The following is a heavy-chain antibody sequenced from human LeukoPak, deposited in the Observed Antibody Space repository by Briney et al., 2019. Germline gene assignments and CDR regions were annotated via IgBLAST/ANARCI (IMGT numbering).Heavy chain of an antibody. CDR3: ATAPTPMLDTAIDY. CDR1: GGTFISYA. CDR2: IIPIFGTA. J-gene: IGHJ4*02. Sequence: SVKVSCKASGGTFISYAISWVRQAPGQGLEWMGGIIPIFGTANYAQKFQGRVTITADESTSTAYMELSSLRSEDTAVYYCATAPTPMLDTAIDYWGQGTLVTVSS. V-gene: IGHV1-69*13. D-gene: IGHD5-18*01.